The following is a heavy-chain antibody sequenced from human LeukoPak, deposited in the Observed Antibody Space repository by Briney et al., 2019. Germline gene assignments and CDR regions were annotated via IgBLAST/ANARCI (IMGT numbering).Heavy chain of an antibody. V-gene: IGHV3-30*04. CDR3: SSGSHLDY. J-gene: IGHJ4*02. CDR2: ISYDGSNK. Sequence: GRSLRLSCAASGFTFSSYAMHWVRQAPGKGLEWVAVISYDGSNKYYADSVKGRFTISRDNSKNTLYLQMNSLRAEDTAVYYDSSGSHLDYWGQGTLATVSS. D-gene: IGHD3-22*01. CDR1: GFTFSSYA.